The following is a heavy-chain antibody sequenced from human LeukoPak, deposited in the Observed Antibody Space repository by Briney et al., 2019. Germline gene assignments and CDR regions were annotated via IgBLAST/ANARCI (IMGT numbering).Heavy chain of an antibody. Sequence: SETLSLTCTVSGGSISSSSYYWGRIRQPPGKGLEWIGSTYYSGSTYYNPSLKSRVTISVDTSKNQFSLKLSSVTAADTAVCYCARRGRNFWSGYPTYYFDYWGQGTLVTVSS. CDR2: TYYSGST. D-gene: IGHD3-3*01. CDR3: ARRGRNFWSGYPTYYFDY. J-gene: IGHJ4*02. V-gene: IGHV4-39*01. CDR1: GGSISSSSYY.